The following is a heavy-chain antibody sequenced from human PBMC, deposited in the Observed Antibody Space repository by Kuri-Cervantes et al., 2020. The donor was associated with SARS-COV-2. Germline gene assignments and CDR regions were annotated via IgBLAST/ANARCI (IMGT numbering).Heavy chain of an antibody. J-gene: IGHJ3*02. CDR1: GGSFSGYY. Sequence: SETLSLTCAVYGGSFSGYYWSWIRQPPGKGLEWIGEINHSGSTNYNPSLKSRVTISVDTSENQFSLKLSSVTAADTAVYYCARDAMITFGGVIAPDAFDIWGQGTMVTVSS. CDR2: INHSGST. V-gene: IGHV4-34*01. CDR3: ARDAMITFGGVIAPDAFDI. D-gene: IGHD3-16*02.